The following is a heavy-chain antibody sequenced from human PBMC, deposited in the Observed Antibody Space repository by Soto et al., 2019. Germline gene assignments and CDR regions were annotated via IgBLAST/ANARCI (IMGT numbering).Heavy chain of an antibody. D-gene: IGHD6-19*01. V-gene: IGHV1-18*01. CDR1: GYPFTSNR. J-gene: IGHJ4*02. CDR2: ISPHNGNA. CDR3: ERDRSGWYDF. Sequence: ASVKVSCTTSGYPFTSNRLSWVRRAPGQGLEWMGWISPHNGNAKYAQKFQGRVTMTADTAASTVYMELRSLRSDDSAVFYCERDRSGWYDFWGQGTPVTVSS.